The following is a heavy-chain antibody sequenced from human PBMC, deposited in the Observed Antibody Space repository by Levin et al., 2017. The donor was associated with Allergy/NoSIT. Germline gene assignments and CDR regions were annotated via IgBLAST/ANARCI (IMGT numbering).Heavy chain of an antibody. CDR3: ARGFDGTQAFDI. V-gene: IGHV3-7*01. J-gene: IGHJ3*02. CDR2: INQDGSRK. CDR1: GFTFTTYW. Sequence: PGGSLRLSCEASGFTFTTYWMSWVRQAPGKGLEWVANINQDGSRKNYLDSVKGRFTISRDNAKTSLSLQMNGLGAEDTALYYCARGFDGTQAFDIWGRGTMVTVSS. D-gene: IGHD5-24*01.